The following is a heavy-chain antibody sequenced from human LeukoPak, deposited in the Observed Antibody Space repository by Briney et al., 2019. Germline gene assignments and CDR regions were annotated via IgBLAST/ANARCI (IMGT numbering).Heavy chain of an antibody. CDR1: GFTVSSNY. CDR3: VVLRGDRYYYGIDV. D-gene: IGHD3-16*01. CDR2: IYSGGST. J-gene: IGHJ6*02. Sequence: GGSLRLSCAASGFTVSSNYMNWVRQAPGKGLEWVSVIYSGGSTYYADSVKGRFTISRDNSKNTLYLQMSSLRVEDAAVYYCVVLRGDRYYYGIDVWGQGTTVTVSS. V-gene: IGHV3-53*01.